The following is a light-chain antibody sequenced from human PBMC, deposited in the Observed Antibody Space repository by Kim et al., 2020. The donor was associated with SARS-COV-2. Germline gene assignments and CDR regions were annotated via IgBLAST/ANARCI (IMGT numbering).Light chain of an antibody. Sequence: EIVMTQSPATLSVSPGERATLSCRASQSVSSNLAWYHQKPGQAPRLLIYGASTRATGIPARFSGSGSGTEFTLTISSLQSEDFAVYYCLQYDNWPPWTFGRGTKVDIK. CDR3: LQYDNWPPWT. J-gene: IGKJ1*01. CDR2: GAS. V-gene: IGKV3-15*01. CDR1: QSVSSN.